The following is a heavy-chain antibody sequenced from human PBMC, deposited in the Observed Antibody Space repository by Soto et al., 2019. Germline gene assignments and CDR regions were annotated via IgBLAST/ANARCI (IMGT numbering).Heavy chain of an antibody. D-gene: IGHD3-9*01. CDR2: IYPGDSDT. V-gene: IGHV5-51*01. CDR3: ARPTITNDAFDI. CDR1: VYSFIHYW. J-gene: IGHJ3*02. Sequence: GESLKISCKGSVYSFIHYWIGWVRQMPGKGLEWMGIIYPGDSDTRYSPSFQGQVTISADKSISTAYLQWSSLKASDTAMYYCARPTITNDAFDIWGQGTMVTVSS.